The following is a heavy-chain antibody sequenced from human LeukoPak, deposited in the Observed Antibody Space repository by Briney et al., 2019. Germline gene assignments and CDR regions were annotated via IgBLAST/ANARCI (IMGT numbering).Heavy chain of an antibody. CDR1: GFSFSNYA. V-gene: IGHV3-23*01. J-gene: IGHJ5*02. D-gene: IGHD2-15*01. Sequence: GGSLRLSCAASGFSFSNYAMTWVRQAPGMGLEWVSVFSGSDSTYYADSVKGRFTISRDNSKNTLYLQMNSLRAEDTAVYYCARDRGVAATHPFDPWGQGTLVTVSS. CDR2: FSGSDST. CDR3: ARDRGVAATHPFDP.